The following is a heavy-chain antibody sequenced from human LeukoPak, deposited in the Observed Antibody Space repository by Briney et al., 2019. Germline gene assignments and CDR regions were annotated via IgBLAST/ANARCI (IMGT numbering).Heavy chain of an antibody. Sequence: GSLRLSCAASGFTFSSYAMSWVRQAPGKGLEWVSAISGSGGSTYYADSVKGRFTISRDNCKNTLYLQMNSLRAEDTAVYYCAKDIVPAFGYYDSSGYYSIRSFDYWGQGTLVTVSS. V-gene: IGHV3-23*01. J-gene: IGHJ4*02. CDR1: GFTFSSYA. CDR3: AKDIVPAFGYYDSSGYYSIRSFDY. CDR2: ISGSGGST. D-gene: IGHD3-22*01.